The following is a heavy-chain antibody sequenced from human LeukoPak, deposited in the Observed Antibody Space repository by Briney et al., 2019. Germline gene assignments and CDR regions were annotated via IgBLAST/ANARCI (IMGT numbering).Heavy chain of an antibody. J-gene: IGHJ6*02. V-gene: IGHV1-18*01. CDR2: ISAYNGNT. CDR1: GYTFTSYG. Sequence: ASVKFSCKASGYTFTSYGISWVRQAPGQGLEWLGWISAYNGNTNYAPKLQGRVTMTTDTSTSTAYMELRSLTSDDTAVYYCARVFLGSSGFDYYYYGMDVWGQATTVTDSS. D-gene: IGHD3-22*01. CDR3: ARVFLGSSGFDYYYYGMDV.